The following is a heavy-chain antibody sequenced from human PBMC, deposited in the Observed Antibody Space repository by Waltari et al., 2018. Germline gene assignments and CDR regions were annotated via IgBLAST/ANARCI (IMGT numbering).Heavy chain of an antibody. CDR2: INPNSGGT. D-gene: IGHD3-3*01. CDR3: ARDLRPTTFGVVQGPLYYHIDV. V-gene: IGHV1-2*02. J-gene: IGHJ6*03. CDR1: GYPFSGYY. Sequence: QVQLVQSGAEVKNPGASVKVSCKASGYPFSGYYIQWVRQAPGQGLEWMGWINPNSGGTNYAHNCKGRVTMTRDTSISTAYMELSRLRSDDTAVYYCARDLRPTTFGVVQGPLYYHIDVWGKGTTVTVSS.